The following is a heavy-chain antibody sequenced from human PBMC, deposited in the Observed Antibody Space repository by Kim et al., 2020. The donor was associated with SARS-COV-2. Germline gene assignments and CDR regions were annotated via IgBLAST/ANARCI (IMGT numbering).Heavy chain of an antibody. CDR2: IIPILGIA. CDR3: ARVTTVTARNDYYYYGMDV. D-gene: IGHD4-17*01. V-gene: IGHV1-69*02. J-gene: IGHJ6*02. Sequence: SVKVSCKASGGTFSSYTISWVRQAPGQGLEWMGRIIPILGIANYAQKFQGRVTITADKSTSTAYMELSSLRSEDTAVYYCARVTTVTARNDYYYYGMDVWGQGTTVTVSS. CDR1: GGTFSSYT.